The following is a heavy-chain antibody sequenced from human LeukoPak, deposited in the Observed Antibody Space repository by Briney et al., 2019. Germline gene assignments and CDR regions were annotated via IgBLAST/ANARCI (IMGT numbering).Heavy chain of an antibody. CDR3: AKAELGVDTFFDY. D-gene: IGHD3-3*01. CDR2: LSGSGAGT. V-gene: IGHV3-23*01. Sequence: GGSLRLSCAASGFTFSCYAMSWVRQAPGRGLEWVATLSGSGAGTYYSDSVQGRFTISRDNSKRTLFLQMNSLRAEDTAFYYCAKAELGVDTFFDYWGQGTLVTVSS. CDR1: GFTFSCYA. J-gene: IGHJ4*02.